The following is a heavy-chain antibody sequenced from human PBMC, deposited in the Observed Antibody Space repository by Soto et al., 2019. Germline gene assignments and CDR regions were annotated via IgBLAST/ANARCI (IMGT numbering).Heavy chain of an antibody. J-gene: IGHJ6*03. CDR2: VSSSSSHI. V-gene: IGHV3-21*01. CDR3: ARGSSESLVGVPDALDV. Sequence: PGGSLRLSCAASGFTFSRYSMNWVRQAPGKGLEWVSSVSSSSSHIYYADSVKGRFTISRDNADNSLYLQMNSLRADDTAVYFCARGSSESLVGVPDALDVWGKGTTVT. D-gene: IGHD2-2*01. CDR1: GFTFSRYS.